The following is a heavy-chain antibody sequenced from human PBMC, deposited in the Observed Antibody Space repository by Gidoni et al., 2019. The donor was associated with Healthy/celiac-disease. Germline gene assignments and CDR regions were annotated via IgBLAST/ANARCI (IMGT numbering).Heavy chain of an antibody. Sequence: QVQLQQWGAGLLKPSETLSLPCAVYGGSFSGYFWSWVRQPPGRGLEWIGEINHSGTTNYSPSLKSRVTISIDTSKNQFSLKLSSVTAADTAVYYCARSMYSSSWFVFDYWGQGTLVTVSS. CDR3: ARSMYSSSWFVFDY. CDR1: GGSFSGYF. D-gene: IGHD6-13*01. J-gene: IGHJ4*02. CDR2: INHSGTT. V-gene: IGHV4-34*01.